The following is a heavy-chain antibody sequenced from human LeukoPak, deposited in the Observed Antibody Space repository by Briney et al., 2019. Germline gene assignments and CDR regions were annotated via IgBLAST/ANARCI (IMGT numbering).Heavy chain of an antibody. CDR1: GFTFSSYW. J-gene: IGHJ4*02. CDR2: IKKDGSEK. D-gene: IGHD5-18*01. Sequence: GGPLRLSCAASGFTFSSYWMSWVRQAPGKGLEWVANIKKDGSEKYYVDSVKGRFTISRDNAKTSLYLQMNSLRAEDTAVYYCARHLSGITGYTYGRGIDYWGQGTLVTVSS. V-gene: IGHV3-7*01. CDR3: ARHLSGITGYTYGRGIDY.